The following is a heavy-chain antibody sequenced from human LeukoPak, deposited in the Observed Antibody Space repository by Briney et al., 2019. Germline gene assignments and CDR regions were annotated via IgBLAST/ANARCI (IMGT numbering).Heavy chain of an antibody. CDR3: ARDGSLYYGMDV. J-gene: IGHJ6*02. CDR2: INHSGST. V-gene: IGHV4-34*01. Sequence: PSETLSLTCAVYGGSFSGYYWSWIRQPPGKGLEWIGEINHSGSTNYNPSLKSRVTISVDTSKNQFSLKLSSVTAADTAVYYCARDGSLYYGMDVWGQGTTVTVSS. CDR1: GGSFSGYY. D-gene: IGHD3-10*01.